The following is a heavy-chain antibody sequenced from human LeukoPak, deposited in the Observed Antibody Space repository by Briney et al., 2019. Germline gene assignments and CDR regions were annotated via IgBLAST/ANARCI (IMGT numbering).Heavy chain of an antibody. CDR3: ARDRFGDYPEYFQH. CDR2: ISAYNGNT. V-gene: IGHV1-18*01. Sequence: ASVKVSCKASGYTFTSYGISWVRQAPGQGLEWMGWISAYNGNTNYAQKLQGRVTMTTDTSASTAYMELSSLRSEDTAVYYCARDRFGDYPEYFQHWGQGTLVTVSS. J-gene: IGHJ1*01. D-gene: IGHD4-17*01. CDR1: GYTFTSYG.